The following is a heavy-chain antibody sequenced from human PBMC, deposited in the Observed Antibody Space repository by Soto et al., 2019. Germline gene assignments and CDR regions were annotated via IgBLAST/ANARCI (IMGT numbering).Heavy chain of an antibody. Sequence: EVQLVESGGGLVQPGGSLRLSCAASGFALSGYWMTWVRQAPGKGLEWVASINPDGTLKYYVDSVKGRFTISRDNADNSLFLQMISLRVEDTAVYCCARWESGDWYLGIWGQGTLVTVSS. CDR3: ARWESGDWYLGI. J-gene: IGHJ4*02. V-gene: IGHV3-7*03. CDR2: INPDGTLK. D-gene: IGHD2-21*02. CDR1: GFALSGYW.